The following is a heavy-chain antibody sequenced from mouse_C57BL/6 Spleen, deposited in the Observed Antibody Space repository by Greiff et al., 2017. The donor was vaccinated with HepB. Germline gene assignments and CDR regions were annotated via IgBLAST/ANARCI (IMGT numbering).Heavy chain of an antibody. CDR1: GFTFSDYG. V-gene: IGHV5-17*01. CDR2: ISSGSSTI. J-gene: IGHJ3*01. CDR3: ARGATEAWFAY. D-gene: IGHD3-1*01. Sequence: EVQVVESGGGLVKPGGSLKLSCAASGFTFSDYGMHWVRQAPEKGLEWVAYISSGSSTIYYADTVKGRFTISRDNAKNTLFLQMTSLRSEDTAMYYCARGATEAWFAYWGQGTLVTVSA.